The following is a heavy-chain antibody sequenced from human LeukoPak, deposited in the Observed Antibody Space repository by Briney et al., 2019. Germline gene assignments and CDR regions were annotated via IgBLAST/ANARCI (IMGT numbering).Heavy chain of an antibody. V-gene: IGHV3-33*01. CDR1: GFTFSSYG. CDR2: IWYDGSNK. D-gene: IGHD5-18*01. CDR3: ARVGYSYGYSLDY. J-gene: IGHJ4*02. Sequence: GGFLRLSCAASGFTFSSYGMHWVRQAPGKGLEWVAVIWYDGSNKYYADSVKGRFTISRDNSKNTLYLQMNSLRDEDTAVYYCARVGYSYGYSLDYWGQGTLVTVSS.